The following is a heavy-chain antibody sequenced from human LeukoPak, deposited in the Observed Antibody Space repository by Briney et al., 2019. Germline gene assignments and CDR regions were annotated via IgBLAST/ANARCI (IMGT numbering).Heavy chain of an antibody. V-gene: IGHV3-33*01. Sequence: GGSLRLSCAASGFTFSSYGMHWVRRAPGKGLEWVAVIWYDGSNKYYADSVKGRFTISRDNSKNTLYLQMNSLRAEDTAVYYCARDPTQAAELDYWGQGTLVTVSS. CDR3: ARDPTQAAELDY. J-gene: IGHJ4*02. CDR1: GFTFSSYG. CDR2: IWYDGSNK. D-gene: IGHD6-13*01.